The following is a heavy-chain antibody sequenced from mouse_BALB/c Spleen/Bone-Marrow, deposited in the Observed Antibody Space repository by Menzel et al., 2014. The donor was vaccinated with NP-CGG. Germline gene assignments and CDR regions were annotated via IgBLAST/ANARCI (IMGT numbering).Heavy chain of an antibody. V-gene: IGHV1S34*01. Sequence: LVKTGASVKISCKASGYSFTDYYIHWVKQSHGESPERIGYISCYNGVTGYNQKFKGKATFTVDTSSSTAYMQFNSLTSEDSAVYYCSRGDYGYGYLDYWGQGTTLTVSS. CDR1: GYSFTDYY. D-gene: IGHD1-2*01. J-gene: IGHJ2*01. CDR2: ISCYNGVT. CDR3: SRGDYGYGYLDY.